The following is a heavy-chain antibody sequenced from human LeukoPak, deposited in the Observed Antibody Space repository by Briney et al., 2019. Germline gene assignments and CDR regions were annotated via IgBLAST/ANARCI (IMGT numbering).Heavy chain of an antibody. Sequence: PSQTLSLTCTVSGGSISSGNYYWSWIRQPPGKGLEWIGYIFYLGNTYYTPSLKSRVTISVDTSKNQFSLKLSSVTAVDTAVYYCARKYPDHWFDPWGQGTLVTVSS. CDR3: ARKYPDHWFDP. CDR1: GGSISSGNYY. V-gene: IGHV4-30-4*01. J-gene: IGHJ5*02. D-gene: IGHD6-6*01. CDR2: IFYLGNT.